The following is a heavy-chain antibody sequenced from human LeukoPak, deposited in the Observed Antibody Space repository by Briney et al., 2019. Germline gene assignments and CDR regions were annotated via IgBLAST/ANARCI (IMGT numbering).Heavy chain of an antibody. V-gene: IGHV4-39*07. CDR3: ARGSSGSYNGNFDY. CDR1: GGSLSRSSYY. D-gene: IGHD1-26*01. Sequence: PSETPSLTCTVSGGSLSRSSYYWGWIRQPPGKGLEWIGSIHYSGSAYYNPSLKRRVTISVDRSKNQFSLKLSSVTAADAAVYYCARGSSGSYNGNFDYWGQGTLVTVSS. CDR2: IHYSGSA. J-gene: IGHJ4*02.